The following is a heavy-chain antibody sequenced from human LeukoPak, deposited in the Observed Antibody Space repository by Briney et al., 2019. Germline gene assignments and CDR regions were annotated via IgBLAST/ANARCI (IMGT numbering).Heavy chain of an antibody. D-gene: IGHD2-2*02. Sequence: PSETLSLTCTVSGGSISSYYWSWIRQPPGKGLEWIGYIYYSGSTNYNPSLKSRVTISVDTSKNQFSLKLSSVTAADTAVYYCAREGGYCSSTSCYSRGYNWFDPWGQGTLVTVSS. CDR3: AREGGYCSSTSCYSRGYNWFDP. CDR2: IYYSGST. CDR1: GGSISSYY. V-gene: IGHV4-59*01. J-gene: IGHJ5*02.